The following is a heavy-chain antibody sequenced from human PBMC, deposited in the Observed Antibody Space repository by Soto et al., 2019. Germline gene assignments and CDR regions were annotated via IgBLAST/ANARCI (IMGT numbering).Heavy chain of an antibody. V-gene: IGHV3-30-3*01. CDR1: GFTFSTYA. CDR3: TRLRVRGVMFFGY. J-gene: IGHJ4*02. Sequence: QVQLVESGGGVVQPGTSLRLSCVASGFTFSTYAMHWVRQAPGKGLEWVAAISYDGDNQYYADSVRGRFTISRDISKNTLYLQMNSLRPEDTAVYYCTRLRVRGVMFFGYWGQRTLVTVSS. D-gene: IGHD3-10*01. CDR2: ISYDGDNQ.